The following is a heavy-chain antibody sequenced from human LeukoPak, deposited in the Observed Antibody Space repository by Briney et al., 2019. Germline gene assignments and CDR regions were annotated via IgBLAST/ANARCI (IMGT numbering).Heavy chain of an antibody. V-gene: IGHV1-2*02. Sequence: AAVKDSCKASRYTFTGYYMHWVRQAPGQGLEWMGWINPNSGGTDYAQKFQGRVTMTRDTSISTAYMELSRLRSDDTAVYYCARAVDGMATTHIDYWGQGTLVTVSS. CDR2: INPNSGGT. CDR1: RYTFTGYY. CDR3: ARAVDGMATTHIDY. J-gene: IGHJ4*02. D-gene: IGHD5-24*01.